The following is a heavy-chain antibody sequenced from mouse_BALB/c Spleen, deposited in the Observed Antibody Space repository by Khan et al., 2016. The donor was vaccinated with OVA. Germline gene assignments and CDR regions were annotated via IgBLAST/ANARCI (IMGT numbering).Heavy chain of an antibody. CDR1: GYSITSEYA. V-gene: IGHV3-2*02. CDR3: ARKDYYDYDPFPY. CDR2: INYSGNT. D-gene: IGHD2-4*01. Sequence: VQLKESGPGLVKPSQSLSLTCTVTGYSITSEYAWNWIRQFPGNKLEWMGYINYSGNTRYNPSLKSRISITRDPSKNQFFLQLNSVTTEDTATYYCARKDYYDYDPFPYWGQGTLVTVSA. J-gene: IGHJ3*01.